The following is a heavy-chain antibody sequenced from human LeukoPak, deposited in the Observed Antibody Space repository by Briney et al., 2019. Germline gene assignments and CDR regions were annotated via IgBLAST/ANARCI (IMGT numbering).Heavy chain of an antibody. D-gene: IGHD4-11*01. Sequence: PSGGSLRLSCAASGFTFSSYAMSWVRQAPGKGLEWVSAISGSGGSTYYADSVKGRLTISRDNSKNTLYLQMNSLRAEDTAVYYCARGSNYFSLGFGYWGQGTLVTVSS. CDR3: ARGSNYFSLGFGY. CDR1: GFTFSSYA. J-gene: IGHJ4*02. CDR2: ISGSGGST. V-gene: IGHV3-23*01.